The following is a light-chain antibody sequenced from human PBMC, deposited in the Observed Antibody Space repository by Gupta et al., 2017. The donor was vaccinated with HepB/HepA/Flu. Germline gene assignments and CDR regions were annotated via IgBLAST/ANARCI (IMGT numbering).Light chain of an antibody. CDR1: QSISNW. CDR3: QQYNTYPRT. V-gene: IGKV1-5*03. J-gene: IGKJ1*01. CDR2: TAS. Sequence: DIQMTQSPSTLSASVGDRVTITCRASQSISNWLAWYQQKPGKAPKLLIYTASTLESGVPSRFSGSGSGTEFTLAISSLQPDGFATYYCQQYNTYPRTFGPGTKVELK.